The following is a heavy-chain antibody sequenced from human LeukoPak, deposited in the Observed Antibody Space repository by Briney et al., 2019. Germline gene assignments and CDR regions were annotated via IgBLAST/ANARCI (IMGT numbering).Heavy chain of an antibody. CDR3: ARDLGSSWSGYYYMDV. CDR1: GYSISSGYY. Sequence: SETLSLTCAVSGYSISSGYYWGWIRQPPGKGLEWIGSIYHSGSTNYNPSLKSRVTISVDTSKNQFSLKLSSVTAADTAVYYCARDLGSSWSGYYYMDVWGKGTTVTVSS. V-gene: IGHV4-38-2*02. CDR2: IYHSGST. J-gene: IGHJ6*03. D-gene: IGHD3-3*01.